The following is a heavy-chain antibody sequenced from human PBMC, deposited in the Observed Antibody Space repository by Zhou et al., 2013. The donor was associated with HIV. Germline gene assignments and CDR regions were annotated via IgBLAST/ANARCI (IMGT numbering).Heavy chain of an antibody. Sequence: QVQLVQSGAEVKRPGASVRVSCKASGYPFTGNFIHWLRQAPGQGLEWMGWISANSGDTKYSHRFQGRVTVTRDTSMSTAYMDLRGLTPDDTAIYFCAREDDDLGYDQWGQGTLVTVSS. J-gene: IGHJ4*02. D-gene: IGHD6-25*01. V-gene: IGHV1-2*07. CDR2: ISANSGDT. CDR1: GYPFTGNF. CDR3: AREDDDLGYDQ.